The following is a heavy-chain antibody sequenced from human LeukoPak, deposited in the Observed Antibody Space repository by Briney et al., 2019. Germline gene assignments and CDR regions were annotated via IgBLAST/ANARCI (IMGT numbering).Heavy chain of an antibody. D-gene: IGHD5-24*01. J-gene: IGHJ4*02. CDR2: INSDGSST. CDR1: GFTFSSYW. Sequence: GGSLRLSCAASGFTFSSYWMRWVRQAPGKGLVWVSRINSDGSSTSYADSVKGRFTISRDNAKNTLYLQMNSLRAEDTAVYYCARHSRDGYNLGYWGQGTLVTVSS. V-gene: IGHV3-74*01. CDR3: ARHSRDGYNLGY.